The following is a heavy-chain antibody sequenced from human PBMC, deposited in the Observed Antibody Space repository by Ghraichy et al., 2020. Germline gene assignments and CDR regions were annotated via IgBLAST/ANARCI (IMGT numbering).Heavy chain of an antibody. D-gene: IGHD3-10*01. Sequence: GESLNISCAASGFTFSSYSMNWVRQAPGKGLEWVSYISSSSSTIYYADSVKGRFTISRDNAKNSLYLQMNSLRDEDTAVYYCARDLVLFYGSGSYYENWGQGTLVTVSS. V-gene: IGHV3-48*02. CDR1: GFTFSSYS. J-gene: IGHJ4*02. CDR2: ISSSSSTI. CDR3: ARDLVLFYGSGSYYEN.